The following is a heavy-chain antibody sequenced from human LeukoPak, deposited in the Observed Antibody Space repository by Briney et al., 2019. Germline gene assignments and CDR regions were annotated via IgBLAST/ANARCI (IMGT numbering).Heavy chain of an antibody. D-gene: IGHD3-22*01. Sequence: ASVKVSCKVSGYTLTELSMHWVRQAPGKGLEWMGGFDNEDGETIYAQKFQGRVTMTEDTSTDTAYMELRSLRSEDTAVYYCATGHYYDTSRYYQVYFDYWGQGTLVTVSS. CDR1: GYTLTELS. CDR3: ATGHYYDTSRYYQVYFDY. J-gene: IGHJ4*02. V-gene: IGHV1-24*01. CDR2: FDNEDGET.